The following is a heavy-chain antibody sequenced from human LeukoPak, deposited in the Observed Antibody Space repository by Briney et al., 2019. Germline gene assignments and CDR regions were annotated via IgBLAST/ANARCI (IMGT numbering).Heavy chain of an antibody. CDR2: ISYDGSNK. D-gene: IGHD6-19*01. Sequence: GGSLRLSCAASGFTFSSYGMHWVRQAPGKGLEWVAVISYDGSNKYYADSVKGRFTISRDNAKNSLYLQMNSLRAEDTAVYYCARGEQQWLVLYAFDIWGQGTMVTVSS. V-gene: IGHV3-30*03. J-gene: IGHJ3*02. CDR1: GFTFSSYG. CDR3: ARGEQQWLVLYAFDI.